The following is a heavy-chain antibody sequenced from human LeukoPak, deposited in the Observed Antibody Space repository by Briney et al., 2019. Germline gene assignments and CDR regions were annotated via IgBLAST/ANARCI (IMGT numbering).Heavy chain of an antibody. J-gene: IGHJ4*02. CDR3: AKTGSALESLVGELLYFDY. D-gene: IGHD3-10*01. CDR2: ISGSGGST. CDR1: GFTFGTHA. Sequence: GGSLRLSCAASGFTFGTHAMTWVRQAPGKGLEWVSAISGSGGSTYYADSVKGRFTISRDNSKNTLYLQMNSLRAEDTAVYYCAKTGSALESLVGELLYFDYWGQGTLVTVSS. V-gene: IGHV3-23*01.